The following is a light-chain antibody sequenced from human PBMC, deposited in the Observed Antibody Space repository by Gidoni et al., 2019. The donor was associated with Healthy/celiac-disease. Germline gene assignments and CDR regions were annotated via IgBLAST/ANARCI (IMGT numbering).Light chain of an antibody. CDR3: QQSGSSPLFT. V-gene: IGKV3-20*01. CDR1: QSVSSRY. CDR2: GAS. J-gene: IGKJ3*01. Sequence: EMVLTQSPGTLSLAPGERATLSCRASQSVSSRYLAWYQQKPGQAPRLLIYGASSRATGIPDRFSGSWSGTDFTLTISRLEPEDFAVYYCQQSGSSPLFTFGPGTKVDIK.